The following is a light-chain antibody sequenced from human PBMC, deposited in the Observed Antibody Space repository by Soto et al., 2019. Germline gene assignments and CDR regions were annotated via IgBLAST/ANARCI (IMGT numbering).Light chain of an antibody. V-gene: IGLV2-8*01. J-gene: IGLJ2*01. CDR2: EVS. CDR3: TSYAGSNNFVV. CDR1: SSDVGGYNY. Sequence: QSALTQPPSASGSPGQSVTISCTGTSSDVGGYNYVSWYQQHPGKAPKLMIYEVSKRPSGVHDRFSGSKSGNTASLTVSGLQAEDEADYYCTSYAGSNNFVVFGGGTKLTVL.